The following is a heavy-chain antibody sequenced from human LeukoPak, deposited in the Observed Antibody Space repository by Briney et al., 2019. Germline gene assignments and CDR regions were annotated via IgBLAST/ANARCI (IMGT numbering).Heavy chain of an antibody. Sequence: SETLSLTCAVYGGSFSGYYWSWIRQPPGKGLEWIGEINHSGSTNYNPSLKSRVTISVDTSKNQFSLKLSSVTAADTAVYYCARGPPIFGVVTHYYYYGMDVWGQGTTVTVSS. J-gene: IGHJ6*02. D-gene: IGHD3-3*01. CDR1: GGSFSGYY. V-gene: IGHV4-34*01. CDR2: INHSGST. CDR3: ARGPPIFGVVTHYYYYGMDV.